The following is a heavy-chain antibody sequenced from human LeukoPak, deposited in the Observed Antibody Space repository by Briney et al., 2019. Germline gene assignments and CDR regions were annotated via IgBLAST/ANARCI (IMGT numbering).Heavy chain of an antibody. D-gene: IGHD3-3*01. J-gene: IGHJ4*02. CDR3: ARGYDFWSGYNDY. CDR2: ISYDGSNK. Sequence: GGSLRLSCAASGFTFSSYAMHWVRQAPGKGLEWVAVISYDGSNKYYADSVKGRFTISRDNSKNTLYLQMNSLRAEDTAVYYCARGYDFWSGYNDYWGQGTLVTVPS. V-gene: IGHV3-30-3*01. CDR1: GFTFSSYA.